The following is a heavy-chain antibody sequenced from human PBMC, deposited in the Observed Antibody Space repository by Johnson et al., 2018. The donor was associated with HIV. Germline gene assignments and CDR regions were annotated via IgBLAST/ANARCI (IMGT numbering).Heavy chain of an antibody. CDR2: IRSKANNYAT. Sequence: VQLVESGGGLVQPGGSLKLYCAASGFFFSGSAMHWVRQASGKGLEWVGRIRSKANNYATTYAASLKGRFTISRDDSKNTAYLQMNSLKTEDTAVYYCSYAFDIWGQGTMVTVSS. V-gene: IGHV3-73*02. J-gene: IGHJ3*02. CDR3: SYAFDI. CDR1: GFFFSGSA.